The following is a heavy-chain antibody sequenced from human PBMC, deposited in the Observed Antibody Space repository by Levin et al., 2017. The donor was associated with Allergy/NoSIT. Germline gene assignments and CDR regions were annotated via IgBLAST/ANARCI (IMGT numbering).Heavy chain of an antibody. D-gene: IGHD6-19*01. V-gene: IGHV5-10-1*01. J-gene: IGHJ6*03. CDR1: GYSFTSYW. Sequence: GESLKISCKGSGYSFTSYWISWVRQMPGKGLEWMGRIDPSDSYTNYSPSFQGHVTISADKSISTAYLQWSSLKASDTAMYYCARHPQEGGWFYYYYMDVWGKGTTVTVSS. CDR2: IDPSDSYT. CDR3: ARHPQEGGWFYYYYMDV.